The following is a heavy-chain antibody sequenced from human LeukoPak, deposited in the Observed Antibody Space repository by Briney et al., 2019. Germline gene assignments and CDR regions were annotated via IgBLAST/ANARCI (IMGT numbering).Heavy chain of an antibody. CDR3: ARELVDTAMVTWTYYYGMDV. Sequence: GSVKVSCKASGYTFTGYYMHWVRQAPGQGLEWMGWINPNSGGTNYAQKFQGRVTMTRDTSISTAYMELSRLRSDDTAVYYCARELVDTAMVTWTYYYGMDVWGQGTTVTVSS. D-gene: IGHD5-18*01. V-gene: IGHV1-2*02. CDR1: GYTFTGYY. CDR2: INPNSGGT. J-gene: IGHJ6*02.